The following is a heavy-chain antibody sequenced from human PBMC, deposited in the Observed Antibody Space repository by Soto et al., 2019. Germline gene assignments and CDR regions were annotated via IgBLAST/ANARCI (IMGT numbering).Heavy chain of an antibody. CDR2: ISGSGGST. D-gene: IGHD6-19*01. V-gene: IGHV3-23*01. CDR3: ATPKSYRSGWYGEIDY. CDR1: GFTFSSYA. J-gene: IGHJ4*02. Sequence: EVQLLESGGGLVQPGGSLRLSCAASGFTFSSYAMSWVRQAPGKGLEWVSAISGSGGSTYYADSVKGRFTISRDNSKNTLYMQMNSPRDEGTAVYYCATPKSYRSGWYGEIDYWGQGTLVTVSS.